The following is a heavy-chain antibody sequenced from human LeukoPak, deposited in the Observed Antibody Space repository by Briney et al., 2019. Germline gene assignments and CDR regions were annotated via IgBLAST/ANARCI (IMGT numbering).Heavy chain of an antibody. CDR3: ARLRFDFWSGYTHPYFDY. D-gene: IGHD3-3*01. Sequence: SETLSLTCTVSGGSISSSSYSWGWIRQPPGKGLEWIGSIYYSGTTYYNPSLKSRVTISVDSSKIQFSLKLSSVAATDTAVYFCARLRFDFWSGYTHPYFDYWGQGTLVTVSS. CDR2: IYYSGTT. CDR1: GGSISSSSYS. J-gene: IGHJ4*02. V-gene: IGHV4-39*01.